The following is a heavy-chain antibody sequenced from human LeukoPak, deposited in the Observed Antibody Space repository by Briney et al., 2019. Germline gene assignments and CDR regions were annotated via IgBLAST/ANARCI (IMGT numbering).Heavy chain of an antibody. V-gene: IGHV3-30*02. J-gene: IGHJ3*02. CDR1: GFIFSNYA. CDR3: AKSRNVVVVADAFDI. CDR2: IRYDGSDK. Sequence: GGSQRLSCAASGFIFSNYAMHWVRQAPGKGLEWVAFIRYDGSDKYYADSVKGRFTVSRDNSKNTLYLQMNSLRAEDTALYYCAKSRNVVVVADAFDIWGQGTMVTVSS. D-gene: IGHD2-15*01.